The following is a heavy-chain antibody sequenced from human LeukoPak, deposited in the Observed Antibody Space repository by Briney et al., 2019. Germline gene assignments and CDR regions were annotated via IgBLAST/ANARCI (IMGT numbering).Heavy chain of an antibody. D-gene: IGHD3-22*01. V-gene: IGHV6-1*01. CDR2: TYYRSKWYN. J-gene: IGHJ4*02. CDR3: ARGLPTAYYYDSSGFDY. CDR1: GDSVSSNSAA. Sequence: SQTLSLTCAISGDSVSSNSAAWNWIRQSLSRGLEWLGRTYYRSKWYNDYAVSVKSRITINPDTSKNQFSLQLNSVTPEDTAVYYSARGLPTAYYYDSSGFDYWGQGTLVTVSS.